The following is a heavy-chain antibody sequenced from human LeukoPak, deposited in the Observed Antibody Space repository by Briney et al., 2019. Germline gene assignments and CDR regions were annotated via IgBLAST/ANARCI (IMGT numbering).Heavy chain of an antibody. J-gene: IGHJ5*02. CDR2: IFPSGGEI. Sequence: PGGSLRLSCAASGSTFSTFAMIWVRQPPGKGLEWVSSIFPSGGEIHYADSVRGRFTISRDNSKSTLSLQMNSLRAEDTAVYYCARVGDYSRGANWFDPWGQGTLVTVSS. CDR3: ARVGDYSRGANWFDP. CDR1: GSTFSTFA. V-gene: IGHV3-23*01. D-gene: IGHD2-21*01.